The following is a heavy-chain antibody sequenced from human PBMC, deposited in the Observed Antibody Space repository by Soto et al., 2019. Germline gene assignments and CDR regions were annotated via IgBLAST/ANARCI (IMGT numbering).Heavy chain of an antibody. CDR1: GASLDSTNYY. J-gene: IGHJ6*01. V-gene: IGHV4-30-4*01. CDR3: ASSSLYGMDV. CDR2: IYYGGIT. Sequence: SETLSLTCTVSGASLDSTNYYWIWIRQPPGKGLEWIGYIYYGGITYYNPSLKSRLTMSRDTSKNQFSLRLTSVTAADTAVYFCASSSLYGMDVWGQGTTVTVSS.